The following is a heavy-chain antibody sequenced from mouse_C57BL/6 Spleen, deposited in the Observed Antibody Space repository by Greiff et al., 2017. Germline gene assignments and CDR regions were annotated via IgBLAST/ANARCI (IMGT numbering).Heavy chain of an antibody. J-gene: IGHJ3*01. V-gene: IGHV1-55*01. Sequence: QVQLQQPGAELVKPGASVKMSCKASGYTFTSYWITWVKQRPGQGLEWIGDIYPGSGSTNYNEKFKSKATLTVDTSSSTAYMQLSRLTSEDSAVYYCARGGLRRGGAWFAYWGQGTLVTVSA. CDR3: ARGGLRRGGAWFAY. D-gene: IGHD2-4*01. CDR2: IYPGSGST. CDR1: GYTFTSYW.